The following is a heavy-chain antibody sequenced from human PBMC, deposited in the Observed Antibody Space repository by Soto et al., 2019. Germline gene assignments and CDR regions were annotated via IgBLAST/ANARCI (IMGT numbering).Heavy chain of an antibody. D-gene: IGHD3-3*01. CDR2: INPSGGRI. CDR3: ARDGPPTTTGVGPSYTMHV. Sequence: QMQLVQSGAEVKKPGASVKVSCKASGYTFTSYQMHWVRQAPGQGLEWMGIINPSGGRIEYAPRFQGRVMRTRDTSTNTVYMELRSLRSEDTAVYYCARDGPPTTTGVGPSYTMHVWGQGTTVTVS. J-gene: IGHJ6*02. V-gene: IGHV1-46*01. CDR1: GYTFTSYQ.